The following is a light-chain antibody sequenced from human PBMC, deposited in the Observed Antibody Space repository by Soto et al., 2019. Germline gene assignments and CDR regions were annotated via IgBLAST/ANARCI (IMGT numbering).Light chain of an antibody. CDR2: EVS. CDR1: SSDVGSYNL. J-gene: IGLJ3*02. Sequence: QSALTQPASVSGSPGQSITISCTGTSSDVGSYNLVSWYQQHPGKAPKLMIYEVSKRPSGVSNRFSGSKSGNTASLTISGLQAEDEADYSCCSYAGSRGVFGGGTKVTVL. V-gene: IGLV2-23*02. CDR3: CSYAGSRGV.